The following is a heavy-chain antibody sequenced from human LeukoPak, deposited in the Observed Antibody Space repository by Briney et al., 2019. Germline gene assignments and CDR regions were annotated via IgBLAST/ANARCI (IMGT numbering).Heavy chain of an antibody. CDR2: ISSGSSYI. D-gene: IGHD5-18*01. CDR3: AGKNEYSYGSVLDY. Sequence: PGGSLRLSCAASGFTFSSYSMNWVRQAPGKGLEWVSSISSGSSYIYSADSVKGRFTISRDNAKNSLYLQMNSLRVEDTAVYYCAGKNEYSYGSVLDYWGQGTLVTVSP. J-gene: IGHJ4*02. CDR1: GFTFSSYS. V-gene: IGHV3-21*01.